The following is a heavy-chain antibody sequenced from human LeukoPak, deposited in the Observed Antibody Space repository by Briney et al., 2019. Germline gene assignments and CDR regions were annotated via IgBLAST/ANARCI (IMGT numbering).Heavy chain of an antibody. D-gene: IGHD5-24*01. Sequence: SETLSLTCTVSGGSISSSTYSWTWIRQPPGKGLEWIGSIHYDGNTYYKPSLKSRVTISVDTSKIQFSLRLSSATAADMATYYCARHSLNNYGSYYWGQGTRVTVSS. CDR2: IHYDGNT. J-gene: IGHJ4*02. CDR1: GGSISSSTYS. CDR3: ARHSLNNYGSYY. V-gene: IGHV4-39*01.